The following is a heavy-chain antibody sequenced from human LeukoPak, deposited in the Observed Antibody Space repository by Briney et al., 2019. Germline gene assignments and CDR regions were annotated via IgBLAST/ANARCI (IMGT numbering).Heavy chain of an antibody. Sequence: ASVKVSCKASEYTFTSYYMHWLRQAPGQGLEWMGIINPSGGSTSYAQKFQGRVTMTRDTSTSTVYMELSSLRSEDTAVYYCARLGIAVAGSPGYYFDYWGQGTLVTVSS. V-gene: IGHV1-46*01. CDR2: INPSGGST. CDR3: ARLGIAVAGSPGYYFDY. CDR1: EYTFTSYY. D-gene: IGHD6-19*01. J-gene: IGHJ4*02.